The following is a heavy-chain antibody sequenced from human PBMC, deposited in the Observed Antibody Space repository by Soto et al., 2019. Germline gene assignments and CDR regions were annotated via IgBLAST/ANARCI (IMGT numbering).Heavy chain of an antibody. J-gene: IGHJ6*02. D-gene: IGHD3-10*01. CDR2: INPSGGST. CDR1: GYTFTSYY. Sequence: ASVKVSCKASGYTFTSYYMHWVRQAPGQGLEWMGIINPSGGSTSYAQKFQGRVTMTRDTSTSTVYMELSSLRSEDTAVYYCARSLIWFGELTGGMDVWGQGTTVTVSS. CDR3: ARSLIWFGELTGGMDV. V-gene: IGHV1-46*01.